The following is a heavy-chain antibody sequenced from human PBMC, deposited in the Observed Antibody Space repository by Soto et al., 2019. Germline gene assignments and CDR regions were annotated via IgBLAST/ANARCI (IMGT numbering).Heavy chain of an antibody. CDR3: ARAGW. J-gene: IGHJ4*01. Sequence: EVQLVESGGGLVQPGGSLRLSCVASGFTFSSDWMSWVRQAPGKGPEWVANIKKDGSEKYYVDSVKGRFTISRDNAKNSLYLQMNSLRAEDTAVNYCARAGWWGHGTLVTVSS. CDR2: IKKDGSEK. V-gene: IGHV3-7*01. D-gene: IGHD2-15*01. CDR1: GFTFSSDW.